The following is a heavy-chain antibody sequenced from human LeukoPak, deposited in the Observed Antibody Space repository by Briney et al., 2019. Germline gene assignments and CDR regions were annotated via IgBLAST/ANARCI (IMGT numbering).Heavy chain of an antibody. V-gene: IGHV4-61*02. J-gene: IGHJ3*02. CDR3: ARVPGSYPHFDAFDI. Sequence: SQTLSLTCTVSGGSISSGGYYWSWIRQPAGKGLEWIGRIYTSGSTNYNPSLKSRVTMSVDTSKNQFSLKLSSVTAADTAVYYCARVPGSYPHFDAFDIWGQGTMVTVSS. CDR1: GGSISSGGYY. CDR2: IYTSGST. D-gene: IGHD1-26*01.